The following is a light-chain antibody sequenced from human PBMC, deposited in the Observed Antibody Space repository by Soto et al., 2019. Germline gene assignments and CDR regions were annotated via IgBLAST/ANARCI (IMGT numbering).Light chain of an antibody. Sequence: VLKQSPGTLSLSKGERATLSCRASQSVSSSYLAWYQQKPGQAPRLLIYGASSRATGIPDRFSGSGSGTDFTLTISRLEPEDFAVYYCQQYGSSPWTFGQGTKVDIK. CDR1: QSVSSSY. J-gene: IGKJ1*01. CDR2: GAS. V-gene: IGKV3-20*01. CDR3: QQYGSSPWT.